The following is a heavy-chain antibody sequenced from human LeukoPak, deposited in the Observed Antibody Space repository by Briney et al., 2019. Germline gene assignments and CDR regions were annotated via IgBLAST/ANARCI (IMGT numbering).Heavy chain of an antibody. CDR1: GYSISSGYY. CDR2: IYHSGST. J-gene: IGHJ4*02. CDR3: ARTAHGIAAAGQHN. D-gene: IGHD6-13*01. V-gene: IGHV4-38-2*02. Sequence: SETLSLTCTVSGYSISSGYYWGWIRQPPGKGLEWIGSIYHSGSTYYNPSLKSRVTISVDTSKNQFSLKLSSVTAADTAVYYCARTAHGIAAAGQHNWGQGTLVTVSS.